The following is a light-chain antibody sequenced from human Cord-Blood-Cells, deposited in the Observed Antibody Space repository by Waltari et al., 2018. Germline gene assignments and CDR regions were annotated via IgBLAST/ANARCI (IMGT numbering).Light chain of an antibody. Sequence: QSALTQPASVSGSPGQSITISCTGTSSDVGSYNLVSGYKQHPGKAPKLMIYEGSKRPSGVSNRFSGSKSGNTASLTISGLQAEDEADYYCCSYAGSSTWVFGGGTKLTVL. CDR2: EGS. V-gene: IGLV2-23*01. CDR1: SSDVGSYNL. CDR3: CSYAGSSTWV. J-gene: IGLJ3*02.